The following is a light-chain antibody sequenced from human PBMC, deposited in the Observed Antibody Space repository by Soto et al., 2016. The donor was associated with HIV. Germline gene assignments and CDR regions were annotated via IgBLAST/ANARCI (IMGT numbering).Light chain of an antibody. CDR1: NIGSNS. CDR2: DDT. Sequence: SYELTQPPSVSVAPGKTATITRGGNNIGSNSVHWYQQKPGQAPVLVVYDDTGRPAGIPERFSGSNSGNTATLTISRVEAGDEADYYCQVWDTGRDVPVFGGGTRATVL. J-gene: IGLJ2*01. CDR3: QVWDTGRDVPV. V-gene: IGLV3-21*03.